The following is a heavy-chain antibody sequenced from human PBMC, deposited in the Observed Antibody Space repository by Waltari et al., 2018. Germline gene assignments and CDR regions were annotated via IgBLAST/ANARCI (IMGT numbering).Heavy chain of an antibody. CDR2: INAGNGNT. CDR3: ARVPSWYYSSGWYFDY. CDR1: GYTFTSYA. J-gene: IGHJ4*02. V-gene: IGHV1-3*01. D-gene: IGHD6-19*01. Sequence: QVQLVQSGAEVKKPGASVKVSCKASGYTFTSYAMHWVRQAPGQRLEWMGWINAGNGNTKYSQKFQGRVTMTRDTSASTAYMELSSLRSEDTAVYYCARVPSWYYSSGWYFDYWGQGTLVTVSS.